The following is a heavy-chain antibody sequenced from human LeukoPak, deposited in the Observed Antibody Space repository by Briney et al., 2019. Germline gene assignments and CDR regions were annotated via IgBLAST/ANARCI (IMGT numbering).Heavy chain of an antibody. CDR1: GFTFSSSA. CDR2: ISGDGDRT. V-gene: IGHV3-23*01. Sequence: GGSLRLSCAASGFTFSSSAMSWVRQAPGKGLEWVSAISGDGDRTHYAASVKGRFTVSRDTSTNTLFLQLNSLRAEDTAIYYCAKLLRGVVVPYFDSWGQGTLVTVSS. D-gene: IGHD3-10*01. J-gene: IGHJ4*02. CDR3: AKLLRGVVVPYFDS.